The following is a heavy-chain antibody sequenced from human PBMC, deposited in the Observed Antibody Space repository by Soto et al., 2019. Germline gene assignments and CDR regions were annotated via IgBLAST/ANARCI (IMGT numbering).Heavy chain of an antibody. J-gene: IGHJ4*02. CDR3: AKDSLRYFDWLFDY. V-gene: IGHV3-30*18. D-gene: IGHD3-9*01. Sequence: GGSLRLSCAASGFTFSSYGMHWVRQAPGKGLEWVAVISYDGSNKYYADSVKGRFTISRDHSKNTLYLQMNSLRAEDTAVYYCAKDSLRYFDWLFDYWGQGTLVTVSS. CDR2: ISYDGSNK. CDR1: GFTFSSYG.